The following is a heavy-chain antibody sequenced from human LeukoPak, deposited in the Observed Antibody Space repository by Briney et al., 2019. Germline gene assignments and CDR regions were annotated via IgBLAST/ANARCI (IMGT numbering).Heavy chain of an antibody. V-gene: IGHV4-38-2*01. CDR3: ARGPNWNYFQH. CDR2: FYHSGST. D-gene: IGHD1-20*01. CDR1: GYSISSGYY. J-gene: IGHJ1*01. Sequence: SETLSLTCAVSGYSISSGYYWGWIRQPPGKGREWIGSFYHSGSTYYDASLNSRVTISVDTSKNQFSLKLTSVTAAETAVYYCARGPNWNYFQHWGQGTLVTVSS.